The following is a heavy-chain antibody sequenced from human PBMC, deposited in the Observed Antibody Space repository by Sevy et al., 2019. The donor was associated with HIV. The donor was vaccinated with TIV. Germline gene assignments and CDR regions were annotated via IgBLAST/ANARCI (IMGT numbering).Heavy chain of an antibody. J-gene: IGHJ5*02. Sequence: SETLSLTCTVSGGSISVYYWSWIRQPPGKELEYIGYVYHTGSTNYNPSLESRVTTSVDTSNNQFSLKLTSVTAADTAVYYCARAPPVRSGDDSLNWFDPWGQGTLVTVSS. V-gene: IGHV4-59*01. CDR1: GGSISVYY. D-gene: IGHD5-12*01. CDR3: ARAPPVRSGDDSLNWFDP. CDR2: VYHTGST.